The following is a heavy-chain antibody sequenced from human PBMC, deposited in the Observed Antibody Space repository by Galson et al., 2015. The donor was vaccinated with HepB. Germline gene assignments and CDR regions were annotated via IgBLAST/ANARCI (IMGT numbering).Heavy chain of an antibody. Sequence: SLRLSCAASGFTFSSYTMHWVRQAPGKGLEWVAVISYDGSNKYYADSVRGRFTMSRDNSKNTLYLQMNSLRAEDTAVYYCAREYSFGHWFFDLWGRGTLVTVSS. V-gene: IGHV3-30-3*01. D-gene: IGHD5-18*01. CDR3: AREYSFGHWFFDL. J-gene: IGHJ2*01. CDR1: GFTFSSYT. CDR2: ISYDGSNK.